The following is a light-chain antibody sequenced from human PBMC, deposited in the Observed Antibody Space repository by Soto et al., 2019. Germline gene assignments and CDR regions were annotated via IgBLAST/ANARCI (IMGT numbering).Light chain of an antibody. Sequence: DIVMTQTPLSLPVTPGEPASISCRSSQSLLDSDDGNTYLDWYLQKPGQSPQLLIYTLSDRASGVPDRFSGSGSGTDFTLKISSVEAEDVGVYYCMQRIEFPWTFGQGTKVEIK. CDR2: TLS. V-gene: IGKV2-40*01. CDR1: QSLLDSDDGNTY. J-gene: IGKJ1*01. CDR3: MQRIEFPWT.